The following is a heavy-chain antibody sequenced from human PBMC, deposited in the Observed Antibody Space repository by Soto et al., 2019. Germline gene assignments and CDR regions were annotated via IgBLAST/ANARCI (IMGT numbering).Heavy chain of an antibody. CDR2: ISGSGGST. CDR1: GFTFSSYA. Sequence: EVQLLESGGGLVQPGGSLRLSCAASGFTFSSYAMSWVGQAPGKGLEWVSAISGSGGSTYYADSVKGRFTISRDNSKNTLYLQMNSLRAEDTAVYYCAKAGMRYYYYGMDVWGQGTTVTVSS. V-gene: IGHV3-23*01. D-gene: IGHD6-13*01. CDR3: AKAGMRYYYYGMDV. J-gene: IGHJ6*02.